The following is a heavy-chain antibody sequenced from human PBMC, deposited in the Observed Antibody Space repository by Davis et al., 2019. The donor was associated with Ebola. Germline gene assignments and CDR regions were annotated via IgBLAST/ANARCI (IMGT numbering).Heavy chain of an antibody. V-gene: IGHV3-48*02. CDR3: ARDFRGYSGYYRD. J-gene: IGHJ4*02. CDR1: GFTFSSYS. D-gene: IGHD5-12*01. CDR2: ISSSSSTI. Sequence: GESLKISCAASGFTFSSYSMNWVRQAPGKGLEWVSYISSSSSTIYYADSVKGRFTISRDNAKNSLYLQMNSLRDEDTAVYYCARDFRGYSGYYRDWGQGTLVTVSS.